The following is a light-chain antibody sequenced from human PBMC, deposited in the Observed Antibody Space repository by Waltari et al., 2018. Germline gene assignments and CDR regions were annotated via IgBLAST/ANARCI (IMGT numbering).Light chain of an antibody. Sequence: QSVLTQPPSTSEAARKSVTISCSGSRSNFGSNSVSWYQQFPGRAPKLLIHYNDLRASGVSDRVSGSKSGTSASLAISGLQTEDEADYYCAAWDDSLSGWVFGGGTRLTVL. CDR2: YND. V-gene: IGLV1-36*01. J-gene: IGLJ3*02. CDR3: AAWDDSLSGWV. CDR1: RSNFGSNS.